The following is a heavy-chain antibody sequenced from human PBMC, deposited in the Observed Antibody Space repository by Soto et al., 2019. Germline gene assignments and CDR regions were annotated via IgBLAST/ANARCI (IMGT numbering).Heavy chain of an antibody. D-gene: IGHD6-6*01. CDR2: IRSKANSYAT. CDR3: TRQLAARPSYYYYYGMDV. Sequence: GGSLRLSCAASGFTFSGSAMHWVRQASGKGLEWVGRIRSKANSYATAYAESVKGRLTISRDDSKNTAYLQMNSLKTEDTAAYYCTRQLAARPSYYYYYGMDVWGQGTTVTVSS. J-gene: IGHJ6*02. CDR1: GFTFSGSA. V-gene: IGHV3-73*01.